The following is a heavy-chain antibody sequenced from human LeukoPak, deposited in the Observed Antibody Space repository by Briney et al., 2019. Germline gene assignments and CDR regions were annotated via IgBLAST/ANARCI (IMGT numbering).Heavy chain of an antibody. CDR1: GFTFSSYT. CDR3: ARDGLGSYDY. Sequence: GGSLRLSCAASGFTFSSYTMNWVRQAPGKGLEWVASISSDSRYIYYADSVKGRSTISRDNAKNSVYLQMNSLRGEDTAVYYCARDGLGSYDYWGQGTLVTVSS. V-gene: IGHV3-21*01. D-gene: IGHD3-10*01. J-gene: IGHJ4*02. CDR2: ISSDSRYI.